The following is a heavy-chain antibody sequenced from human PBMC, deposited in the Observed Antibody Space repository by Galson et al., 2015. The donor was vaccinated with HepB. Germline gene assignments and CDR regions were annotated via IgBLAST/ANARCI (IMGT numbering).Heavy chain of an antibody. J-gene: IGHJ5*02. CDR3: VRDRRSSSSGGPHWFDP. CDR1: GGSISSYY. D-gene: IGHD6-6*01. V-gene: IGHV4-59*01. CDR2: IYYSGST. Sequence: SETLSLTCTVSGGSISSYYWSWIRQPPGKGLEWIGYIYYSGSTNYNPSLKSRVTISVDTSKNQFSLKLNSVTAADTAVYYCVRDRRSSSSGGPHWFDPWGQGTLVTVSS.